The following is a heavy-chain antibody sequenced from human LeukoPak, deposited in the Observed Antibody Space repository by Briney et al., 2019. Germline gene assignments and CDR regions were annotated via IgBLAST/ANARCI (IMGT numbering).Heavy chain of an antibody. D-gene: IGHD3-9*01. Sequence: ASVKVSCKASGYTFTGYYMHWVRQAPGQGLEWMGWINPNGGGTNYAQKFQGRVTMTRDTSISTAYMELSRLRSDDTAVYYCARLLTGYSDFDYWGQGTLVTVSS. CDR2: INPNGGGT. V-gene: IGHV1-2*02. J-gene: IGHJ4*02. CDR1: GYTFTGYY. CDR3: ARLLTGYSDFDY.